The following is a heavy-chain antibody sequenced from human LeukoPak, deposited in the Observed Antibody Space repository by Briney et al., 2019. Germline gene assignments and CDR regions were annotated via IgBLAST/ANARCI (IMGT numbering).Heavy chain of an antibody. CDR2: IYSGGST. D-gene: IGHD3-22*01. J-gene: IGHJ4*02. CDR1: GFTFSSYS. V-gene: IGHV3-66*01. Sequence: PGGSLRLSCAASGFTFSSYSMNWVRQAPGKGLEWVSVIYSGGSTYYADSVKGRFTISRDNSKNTLYLQMNSLRAEDTAVYYCARAGNYDSSGYYPPVAYWGQGTLVTVSS. CDR3: ARAGNYDSSGYYPPVAY.